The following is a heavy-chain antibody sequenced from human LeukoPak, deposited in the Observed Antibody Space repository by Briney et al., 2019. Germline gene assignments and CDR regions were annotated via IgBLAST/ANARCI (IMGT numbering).Heavy chain of an antibody. Sequence: ASVKVSCKASGGTFSSYAISWVRQAPGQGLEWMGGIIPLFRTANYAQNFQGRVTITADESTRTAYMELSSLRSEDTAVYYCARIMEYCSSTSCYCGMDVWGQGTTVTVSS. CDR2: IIPLFRTA. CDR1: GGTFSSYA. J-gene: IGHJ6*02. V-gene: IGHV1-69*01. CDR3: ARIMEYCSSTSCYCGMDV. D-gene: IGHD2-2*01.